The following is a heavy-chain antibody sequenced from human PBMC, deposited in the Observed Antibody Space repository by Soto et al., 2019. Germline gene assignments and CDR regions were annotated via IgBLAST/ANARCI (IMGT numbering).Heavy chain of an antibody. CDR2: ISGSGGST. V-gene: IGHV3-23*01. D-gene: IGHD2-2*01. Sequence: GXSLRLSCAASGFTFGSYAMSWVRQAPVKGLEWVSAISGSGGSTYYADSVKGRFTISRDNSKNTLYLQMNSLRAEDTAVYYCAKDLRITPVVPAQSPFDYWGQGTLVTVSS. CDR1: GFTFGSYA. J-gene: IGHJ4*02. CDR3: AKDLRITPVVPAQSPFDY.